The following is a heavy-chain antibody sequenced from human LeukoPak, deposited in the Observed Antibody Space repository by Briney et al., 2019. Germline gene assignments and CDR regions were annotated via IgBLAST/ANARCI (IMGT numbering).Heavy chain of an antibody. CDR3: ARGRRARKGGFYY. Sequence: SETLSLTCAVYGGSFSGYYWSWIRQPPGKGLEWIGEINHSGSTNYNPSLKSRVTISVDTSKNQFSLKLSSVTAADTAVYYCARGRRARKGGFYYWGQGTLVTVSS. CDR2: INHSGST. J-gene: IGHJ4*02. V-gene: IGHV4-34*01. D-gene: IGHD3-16*01. CDR1: GGSFSGYY.